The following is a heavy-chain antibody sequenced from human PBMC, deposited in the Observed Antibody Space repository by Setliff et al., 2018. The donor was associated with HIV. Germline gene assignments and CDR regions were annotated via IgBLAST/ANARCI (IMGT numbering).Heavy chain of an antibody. D-gene: IGHD1-26*01. V-gene: IGHV3-21*01. CDR3: ARVWSYRLY. CDR2: ISGGSTFI. CDR1: GFMFTSFT. Sequence: PGGSLRLSCAGSGFMFTSFTMNWVRQAPGKGLEWVSSISGGSTFIYYADSVKGRFTISRDNAKNSLYLQMNSLTTEDTALYYCARVWSYRLYWGQGTLVTVSS. J-gene: IGHJ4*02.